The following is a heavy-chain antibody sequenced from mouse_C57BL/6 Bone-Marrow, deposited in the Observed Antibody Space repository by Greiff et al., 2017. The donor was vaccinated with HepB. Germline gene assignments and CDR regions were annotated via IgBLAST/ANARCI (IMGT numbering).Heavy chain of an antibody. V-gene: IGHV2-3*01. J-gene: IGHJ4*01. Sequence: VKLQESGPGLVAPSQRLSITCTVSGFSLTSYGVSWVSQPPGEGLEWLGVILGDGSTNYHSAIISRLTISKDNSKSQVFLKLNSLQTDDTATYYYAKESDSMDYWGQGTSVTVSS. CDR1: GFSLTSYG. CDR3: AKESDSMDY. CDR2: ILGDGST.